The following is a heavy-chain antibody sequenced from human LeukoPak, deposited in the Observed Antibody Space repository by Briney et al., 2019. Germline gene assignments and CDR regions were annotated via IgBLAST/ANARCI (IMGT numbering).Heavy chain of an antibody. D-gene: IGHD6-13*01. V-gene: IGHV1-8*01. CDR1: GYTFTSYD. CDR3: AGASNRVYDAFDI. J-gene: IGHJ3*02. CDR2: MNPNSGNT. Sequence: ASVKVSCKASGYTFTSYDINWVRQATGQGLGWMGWMNPNSGNTCYAQKCQGRVTMTRNTSISTAYMELSSLRSEDTAVYYCAGASNRVYDAFDIWGQGTMVTVSS.